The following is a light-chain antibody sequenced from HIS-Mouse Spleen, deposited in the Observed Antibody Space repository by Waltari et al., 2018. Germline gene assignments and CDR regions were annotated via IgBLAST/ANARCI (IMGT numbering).Light chain of an antibody. J-gene: IGKJ4*01. V-gene: IGKV1-8*01. CDR3: QQYYSYPLS. CDR1: QGLRTY. Sequence: AIRMTQSRSSLSAPTGDRLTLTCRARQGLRTYLAWYQQKPGKAPKLLFYAASTLQSAIPSRFSGIVSAPDYTRTISGLQSEDFATSYCQQYYSYPLSFGGGTKVE. CDR2: AAS.